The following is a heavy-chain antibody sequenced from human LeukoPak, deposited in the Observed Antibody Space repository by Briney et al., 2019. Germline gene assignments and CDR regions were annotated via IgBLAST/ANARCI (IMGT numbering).Heavy chain of an antibody. Sequence: MTSETLSLTCTVSGVSITSSSYYWGWIRQPPGKGPEWIGSIHYGANTYRNPSLKSRVTISMDTSKNHFSLSLSSVTAADTAVYYCARNDAKMVTVDYWGQGTLVTVSS. D-gene: IGHD2-21*02. CDR2: IHYGANT. CDR3: ARNDAKMVTVDY. J-gene: IGHJ4*02. CDR1: GVSITSSSYY. V-gene: IGHV4-39*02.